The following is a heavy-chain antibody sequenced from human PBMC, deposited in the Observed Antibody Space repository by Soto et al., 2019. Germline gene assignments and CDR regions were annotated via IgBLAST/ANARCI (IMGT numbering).Heavy chain of an antibody. Sequence: TSETLSLTCTVSGGSISSSSYYWGWIRQPPGKGLEWIGSIYYSGSTYYNPSLKSRVTISVDTSKNQFSLKLSSVTAADTAVYYCARHGPKGGLKGRIMITFGGVMAAFDIWGQGTMVTVSS. V-gene: IGHV4-39*01. D-gene: IGHD3-16*01. CDR1: GGSISSSSYY. J-gene: IGHJ3*02. CDR3: ARHGPKGGLKGRIMITFGGVMAAFDI. CDR2: IYYSGST.